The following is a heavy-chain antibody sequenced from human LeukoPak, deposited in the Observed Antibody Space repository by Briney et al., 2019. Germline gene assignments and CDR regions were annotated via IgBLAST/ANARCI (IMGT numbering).Heavy chain of an antibody. CDR3: ARQVVPALDAFDI. Sequence: GGSLRLSCAASGFTFSSYSMNWVRQAPGKGLEWVSSISSSSSYIYYADSVKGRFTISRDNAKNSLYLQMNSLRAEDTAVYYCARQVVPALDAFDIWGQGTMVTVSS. CDR2: ISSSSSYI. V-gene: IGHV3-21*01. J-gene: IGHJ3*02. D-gene: IGHD2-2*01. CDR1: GFTFSSYS.